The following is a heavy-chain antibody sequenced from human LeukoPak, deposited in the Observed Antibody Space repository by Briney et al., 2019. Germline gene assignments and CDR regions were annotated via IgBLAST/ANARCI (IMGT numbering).Heavy chain of an antibody. V-gene: IGHV1-2*02. CDR3: ARGPAPLRFLEWLPDY. D-gene: IGHD3-3*01. CDR1: GYTFTAYY. Sequence: ASVKVSCKASGYTFTAYYIHWVRQAPGQGLEWMGWINPNTGGTNYAQKFQGRVTITRNTSISTAYMELSSLRSEDTAVYYCARGPAPLRFLEWLPDYWGQGTLVTVSS. CDR2: INPNTGGT. J-gene: IGHJ4*02.